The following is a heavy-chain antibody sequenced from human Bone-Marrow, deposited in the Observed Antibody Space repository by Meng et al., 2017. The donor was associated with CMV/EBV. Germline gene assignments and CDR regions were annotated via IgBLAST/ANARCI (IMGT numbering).Heavy chain of an antibody. CDR2: INANSGGT. J-gene: IGHJ5*02. D-gene: IGHD3-22*01. CDR1: GYTFTGYY. V-gene: IGHV1-2*02. CDR3: ARGSYYYDSSGPFDP. Sequence: ASVKVSCKASGYTFTGYYMHWVRQAPGQGLEWMGWINANSGGTNYAQKFQGRVTMTRDTAIGTAYMSLSRLRSDDTAAYYCARGSYYYDSSGPFDPWGQGTLVTVSS.